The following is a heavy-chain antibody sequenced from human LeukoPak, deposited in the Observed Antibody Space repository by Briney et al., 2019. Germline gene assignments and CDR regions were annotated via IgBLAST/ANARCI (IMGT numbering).Heavy chain of an antibody. Sequence: GGSLRLSCAASGFTFSSYWMNWVRQAPGKGLVWVSRINSDGSSTSYADSVKGRFTISRDNAKNTLYLQMNSLRAEDTAVYYCARRQLVTDDAFDIWGQGTMVTVSS. CDR3: ARRQLVTDDAFDI. CDR1: GFTFSSYW. CDR2: INSDGSST. D-gene: IGHD2-21*02. J-gene: IGHJ3*02. V-gene: IGHV3-74*01.